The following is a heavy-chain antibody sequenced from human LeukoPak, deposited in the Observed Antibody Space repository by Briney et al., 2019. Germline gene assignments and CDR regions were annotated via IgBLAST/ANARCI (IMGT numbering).Heavy chain of an antibody. V-gene: IGHV4-59*01. CDR1: GGSISSYY. Sequence: SETLSLTCTVSGGSISSYYWSWSRQPPGKGLEWIGNIYYRGTTNYNPSLKSRVTISVDTSKNQFSLKLSSVTAADTAVYHCARETAAGQTDYWGQGTLVTVSS. CDR2: IYYRGTT. D-gene: IGHD6-13*01. J-gene: IGHJ4*02. CDR3: ARETAAGQTDY.